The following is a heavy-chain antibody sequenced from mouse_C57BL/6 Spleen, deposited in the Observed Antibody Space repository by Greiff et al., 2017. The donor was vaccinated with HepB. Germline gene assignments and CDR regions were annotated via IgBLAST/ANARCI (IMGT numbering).Heavy chain of an antibody. CDR3: ARPGKGYAMDY. J-gene: IGHJ4*01. CDR1: GFTFSDYG. D-gene: IGHD2-1*01. Sequence: EVQRVESGGGLVKPGGSLKLSCAASGFTFSDYGMHWVRQAPEKGLEWVAYISSGSSTIYYADTVKGRFTISRDNAKNTQFLQMTSLRSEDTAMYYCARPGKGYAMDYWGQGTSVTVSS. CDR2: ISSGSSTI. V-gene: IGHV5-17*01.